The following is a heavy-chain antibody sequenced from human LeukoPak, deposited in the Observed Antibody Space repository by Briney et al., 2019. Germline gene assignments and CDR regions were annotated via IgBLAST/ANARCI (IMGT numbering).Heavy chain of an antibody. J-gene: IGHJ4*02. CDR3: ARKEFGHLPGFDY. Sequence: ASVKGSCKASGYTLTNYAMHWVRQAPGQSLEWVGYINPGNGDTKSSWQFQGRVTLARDTSTSTVYLDISSLTSEDTAVYFCARKEFGHLPGFDYWGQGTLVIVSS. V-gene: IGHV1-3*01. CDR1: GYTLTNYA. D-gene: IGHD3-10*01. CDR2: INPGNGDT.